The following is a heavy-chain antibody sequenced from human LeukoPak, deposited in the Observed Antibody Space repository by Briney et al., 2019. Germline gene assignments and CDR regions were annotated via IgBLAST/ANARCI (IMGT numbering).Heavy chain of an antibody. CDR1: GFTFSSYS. D-gene: IGHD6-19*01. J-gene: IGHJ4*02. CDR2: ISSSGSTI. CDR3: ARVPDPDSGWYYYFDY. V-gene: IGHV3-48*02. Sequence: GGSLRLSCAASGFTFSSYSMNWVRQAPGKGLEWVSYISSSGSTIDYADSVKGRFNISRDNAKNSLYLQMNSLRDEDTAVYYCARVPDPDSGWYYYFDYWGQGPLVTVSS.